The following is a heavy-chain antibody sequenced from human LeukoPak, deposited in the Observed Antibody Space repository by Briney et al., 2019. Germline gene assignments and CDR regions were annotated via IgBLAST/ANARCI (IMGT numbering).Heavy chain of an antibody. V-gene: IGHV3-30*02. J-gene: IGHJ4*02. CDR3: AKDPPRAYFFDY. Sequence: GGSLTLSCAASGFTFSSYDMHWVRQAPGKGLEWVAFIRYDGSNKYYADSVEGRVTISRDNSKNTLYLQMNSLRAEDTAVHYFAKDPPRAYFFDYWGQATLVTVSS. CDR2: IRYDGSNK. CDR1: GFTFSSYD.